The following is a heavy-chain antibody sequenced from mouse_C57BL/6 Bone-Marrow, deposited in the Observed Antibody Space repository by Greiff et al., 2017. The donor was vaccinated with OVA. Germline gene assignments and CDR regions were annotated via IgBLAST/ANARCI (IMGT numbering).Heavy chain of an antibody. CDR1: GFNIKDYY. J-gene: IGHJ3*01. V-gene: IGHV14-2*01. D-gene: IGHD1-1*01. Sequence: DVQLQESGAELVKPGASVKLSCTASGFNIKDYYMHWVKQRTEQGLEWIGRIDPEDGETKYAPKFQGKATITADTSSNTAYLQLSSLTSEDTAVYYCASYYGSSFPWCAYWGQGTLVTVSA. CDR3: ASYYGSSFPWCAY. CDR2: IDPEDGET.